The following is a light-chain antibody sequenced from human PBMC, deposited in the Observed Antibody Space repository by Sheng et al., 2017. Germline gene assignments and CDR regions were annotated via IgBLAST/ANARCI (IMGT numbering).Light chain of an antibody. CDR3: HVWDSSSAQVV. Sequence: SYVLTQPPSVSVGPRTDGQDYLVGGNSIGDKVVHWYQQRPGQAPILLVYDDTDRPSGVPERFSGSNSGSTATLTISRVEAGDEADYYCHVWDSSSAQVVFGGGTKLTVL. J-gene: IGLJ2*01. CDR2: DDT. CDR1: SIGDKV. V-gene: IGLV3-21*02.